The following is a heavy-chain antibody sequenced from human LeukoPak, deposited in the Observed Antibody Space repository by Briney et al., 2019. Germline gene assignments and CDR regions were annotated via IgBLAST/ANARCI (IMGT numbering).Heavy chain of an antibody. CDR1: GITFSSYW. CDR3: ARGKFDFDY. CDR2: IKQDGSEK. V-gene: IGHV3-7*01. Sequence: PGGSLRLSCVVSGITFSSYWMSWVRQAPGKGLEWVANIKQDGSEKYYVDSVKGRFTISRDNAKNSLYLQMNSLRAEDTAVYYCARGKFDFDYWGQGTLVTVSS. D-gene: IGHD3-16*01. J-gene: IGHJ4*02.